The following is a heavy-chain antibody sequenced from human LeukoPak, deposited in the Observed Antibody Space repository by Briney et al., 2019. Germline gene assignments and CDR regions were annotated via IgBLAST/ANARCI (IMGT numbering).Heavy chain of an antibody. CDR1: GFTFSSYA. D-gene: IGHD2-2*01. CDR3: AKGYCSSTSCSMDA. V-gene: IGHV3-23*01. J-gene: IGHJ4*02. CDR2: VSGSGSGT. Sequence: GGSLRLSCAASGFTFSSYAMSWVRQAPGESLEWVSAVSGSGSGTSYADSVKGRYTISRDNSKNTLYLQMSSLRAEDTAVYYCAKGYCSSTSCSMDAWGQGTLVTVSS.